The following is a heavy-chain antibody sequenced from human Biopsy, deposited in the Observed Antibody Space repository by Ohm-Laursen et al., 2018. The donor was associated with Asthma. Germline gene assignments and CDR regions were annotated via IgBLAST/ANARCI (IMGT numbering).Heavy chain of an antibody. Sequence: SSVKVSCKSLGGTFNTYVIGWVRQAPGQGLKWMGGINSVFGTTTYPQKFQDRVTITADDSTSTVYMELSSLRSEDTAVYYCARKAGSCISRTCYSLDYWGQGTLVTVSS. J-gene: IGHJ4*02. CDR1: GGTFNTYV. V-gene: IGHV1-69*01. CDR3: ARKAGSCISRTCYSLDY. D-gene: IGHD2-2*01. CDR2: INSVFGTT.